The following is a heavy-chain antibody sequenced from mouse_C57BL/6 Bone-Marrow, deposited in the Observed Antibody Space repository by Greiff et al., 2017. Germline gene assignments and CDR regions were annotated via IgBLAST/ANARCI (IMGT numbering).Heavy chain of an antibody. Sequence: QVQLQQSGAELVRPGASVKLSCKASGYTFTDYYINWVKQRPGQGLEWIARIYPGSGNTYYNEKFKGKATLTAEKSSSTAYMQLSSLTSEDSAVYFCARGSIYYYGSNAMDYWGQGTSVTVSS. J-gene: IGHJ4*01. CDR3: ARGSIYYYGSNAMDY. V-gene: IGHV1-76*01. CDR2: IYPGSGNT. CDR1: GYTFTDYY. D-gene: IGHD1-1*01.